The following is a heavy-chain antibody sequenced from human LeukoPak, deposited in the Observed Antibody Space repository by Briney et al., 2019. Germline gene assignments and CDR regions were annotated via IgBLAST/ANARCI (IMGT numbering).Heavy chain of an antibody. Sequence: GESLRLSCAASGFTFSTYTMHWVRRAPGKGLEWVAFISYDETNKYYPDSVKGRFTISRDTSKNTLYLQMNSLRPEDTAVYYCARDNYDYGSGTRNWFDPWGQGTLVTVSS. CDR3: ARDNYDYGSGTRNWFDP. CDR1: GFTFSTYT. V-gene: IGHV3-30-3*01. J-gene: IGHJ5*02. CDR2: ISYDETNK. D-gene: IGHD3-10*01.